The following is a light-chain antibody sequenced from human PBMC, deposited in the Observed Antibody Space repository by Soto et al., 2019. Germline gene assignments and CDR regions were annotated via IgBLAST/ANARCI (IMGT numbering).Light chain of an antibody. V-gene: IGKV4-1*01. CDR2: WAS. CDR3: QPYFPLT. CDR1: QSVLYSSNNKNY. J-gene: IGKJ4*01. Sequence: DIVMTQSPDSLAVSLGERATINCKSSQSVLYSSNNKNYLAWYQQKPGQPPKLLIYWASTRESGVPDRFSGSGSWDDFTLPLSSLQAEYVACYYCQPYFPLTFRGRAKVEIK.